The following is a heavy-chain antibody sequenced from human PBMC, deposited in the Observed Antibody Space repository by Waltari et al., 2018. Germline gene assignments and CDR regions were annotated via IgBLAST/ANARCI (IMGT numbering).Heavy chain of an antibody. CDR1: GGTFSSYT. V-gene: IGHV1-69*02. CDR2: IIPILGIA. D-gene: IGHD4-4*01. CDR3: ARSRKGDSNPFEYYFDY. Sequence: QVQLVQSGAEVKKPGSSVKVSCKASGGTFSSYTISWVRQAHGQGLEWMGRIIPILGIANYAQKFQGRVTITADKSTSTAYMELSSLRSEDTAVYYCARSRKGDSNPFEYYFDYWGQGTLVTVSS. J-gene: IGHJ4*02.